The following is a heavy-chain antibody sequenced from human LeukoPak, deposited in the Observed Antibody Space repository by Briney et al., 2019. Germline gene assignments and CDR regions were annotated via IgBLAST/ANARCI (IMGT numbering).Heavy chain of an antibody. CDR2: IYYSGTT. V-gene: IGHV4-59*01. Sequence: SETLSLTCTVSGGSISHYYWSWIRQRPGKGLEWIGYIYYSGTTNYNPSLKSRVTISVDTSKNQFSLKLNSVTAADTAVYYCARETTAPYRHFDYWGQGTLVTVSS. J-gene: IGHJ4*02. CDR3: ARETTAPYRHFDY. D-gene: IGHD4-17*01. CDR1: GGSISHYY.